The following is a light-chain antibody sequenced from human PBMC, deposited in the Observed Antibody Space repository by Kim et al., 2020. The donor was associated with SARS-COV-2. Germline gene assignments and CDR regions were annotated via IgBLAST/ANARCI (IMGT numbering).Light chain of an antibody. Sequence: DIQMTQSPSSLSASVGDRVTITCRASQTISSYLNWYQQKPGKAPKLLIYAASSLQSGVPSRFSGSGFGTDFTLTISNLQPEDFATYYCQQSYSTPPLTFGGGTKVDIK. J-gene: IGKJ4*01. CDR3: QQSYSTPPLT. CDR1: QTISSY. CDR2: AAS. V-gene: IGKV1-39*01.